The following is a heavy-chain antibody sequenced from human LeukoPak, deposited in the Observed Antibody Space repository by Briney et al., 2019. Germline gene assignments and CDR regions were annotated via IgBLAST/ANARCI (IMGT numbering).Heavy chain of an antibody. CDR1: GYTFTGYY. J-gene: IGHJ4*02. V-gene: IGHV1-2*02. CDR2: INPNSGGT. Sequence: ASVKVSCRASGYTFTGYYMHWVRQAPGQGLEWMGWINPNSGGTNYAQKFQGRVTMTRDTSISTAYMELSRLRSDDTAVYYCARDYYDILTGYYNRHLIDYWGQGTLVTVSS. CDR3: ARDYYDILTGYYNRHLIDY. D-gene: IGHD3-9*01.